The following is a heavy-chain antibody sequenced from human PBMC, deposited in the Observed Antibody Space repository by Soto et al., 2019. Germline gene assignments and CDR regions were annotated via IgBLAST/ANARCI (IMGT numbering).Heavy chain of an antibody. J-gene: IGHJ6*03. Sequence: SETLSLTCTVSGGSISSYYWSWIRRPPGKGLEWIGYIYYSGSTNYNPSLKSRVTISVDTSKNQFSLKLSSVTAADTAVYYCARVGGYSYGYDRYYYYYMDVWGKGTTVTVSS. CDR1: GGSISSYY. CDR3: ARVGGYSYGYDRYYYYYMDV. CDR2: IYYSGST. D-gene: IGHD5-18*01. V-gene: IGHV4-59*01.